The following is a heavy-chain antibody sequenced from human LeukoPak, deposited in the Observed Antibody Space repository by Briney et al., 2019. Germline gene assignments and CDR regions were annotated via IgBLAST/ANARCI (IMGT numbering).Heavy chain of an antibody. J-gene: IGHJ4*02. CDR3: AKDRVDGSGSQFDS. Sequence: GGSLRLSCAASGFTFDDYCMTWVRQAPGKGLEWVSSITGSGALTYYAHSVKGRFTISKDNAMDTVFLQMNSLRVDDTAVYYCAKDRVDGSGSQFDSWGQGSLVTVSS. CDR1: GFTFDDYC. V-gene: IGHV3-23*01. CDR2: ITGSGALT. D-gene: IGHD3-10*01.